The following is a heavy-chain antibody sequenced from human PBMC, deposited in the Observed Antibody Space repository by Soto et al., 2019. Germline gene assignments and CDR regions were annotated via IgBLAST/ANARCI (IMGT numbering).Heavy chain of an antibody. Sequence: QVQLVESGGGVVQPGRSLRLSCAASGFTFSSYGMHWVRQAPGKGLEWVAVIWYDGSNKYYADSVKGRFTISRDNSKNTLYLQMNSLRADDTAVYYCAREPYCSGGSCYSSYYYYYMDVWGKGTTVTVSS. J-gene: IGHJ6*03. V-gene: IGHV3-33*01. CDR3: AREPYCSGGSCYSSYYYYYMDV. CDR2: IWYDGSNK. D-gene: IGHD2-15*01. CDR1: GFTFSSYG.